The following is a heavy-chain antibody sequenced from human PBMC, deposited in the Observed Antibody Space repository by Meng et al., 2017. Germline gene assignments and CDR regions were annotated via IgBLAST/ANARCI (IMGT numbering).Heavy chain of an antibody. CDR2: ISSNGGST. CDR1: GFTFSSYA. CDR3: ARYACSGGSCYADY. Sequence: GESLKISCAASGFTFSSYAMHWVRQAPGKGLEYVSAISSNGGSTYYANSVKCRFTISRDNSKNTLYLQMGSLRAEDMAVYYCARYACSGGSCYADYWGQGTLVTSPQ. V-gene: IGHV3-64*01. J-gene: IGHJ4*02. D-gene: IGHD2-15*01.